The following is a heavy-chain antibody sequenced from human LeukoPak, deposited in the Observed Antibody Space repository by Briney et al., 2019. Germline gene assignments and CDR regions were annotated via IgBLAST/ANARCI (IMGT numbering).Heavy chain of an antibody. CDR3: ARSTAVADNADY. D-gene: IGHD6-19*01. J-gene: IGHJ4*02. V-gene: IGHV1-2*02. CDR2: INPNSGGT. CDR1: GYTFTGYH. Sequence: ASVKVSCKASGYTFTGYHMYWVRHAPGQGLEWMGWINPNSGGTNYAQKFQGRVTMTRDTSISTAYMELSRLRSDDTAVYYCARSTAVADNADYWGQGTLVTVSS.